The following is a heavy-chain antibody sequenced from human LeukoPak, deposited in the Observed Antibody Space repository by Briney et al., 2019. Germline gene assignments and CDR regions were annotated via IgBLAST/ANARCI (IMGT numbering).Heavy chain of an antibody. D-gene: IGHD2-2*01. CDR1: GFTFSTYG. CDR2: IRYDGSSK. V-gene: IGHV3-30*02. J-gene: IGHJ4*02. Sequence: GGSLRLSCAASGFTFSTYGMHWVRQTPGKGLEWVAFIRYDGSSKSYADSVKGRFTISRDNSKNVLYLQMNSLRADDTAVYYCARESSLSQGVPFDYWGQGTLVTVSS. CDR3: ARESSLSQGVPFDY.